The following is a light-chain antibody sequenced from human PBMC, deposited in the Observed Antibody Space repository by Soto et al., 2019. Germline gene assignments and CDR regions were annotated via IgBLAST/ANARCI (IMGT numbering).Light chain of an antibody. J-gene: IGKJ5*01. Sequence: IKMNQSPSSLSASVGDRVTITCQATQDIRKYLNWYQQKPGKAPKLLIYDASSLETGAPSRFSGSGSGTDFTLTISSLQPEDFATYYCQQYDNLPLIFGQGTRLEIK. CDR2: DAS. V-gene: IGKV1-33*01. CDR1: QDIRKY. CDR3: QQYDNLPLI.